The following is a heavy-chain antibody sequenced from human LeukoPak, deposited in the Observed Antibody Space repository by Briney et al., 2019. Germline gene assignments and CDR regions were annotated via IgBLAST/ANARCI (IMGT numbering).Heavy chain of an antibody. CDR1: GDSITSSSYY. Sequence: PSETLSLTCTVSGDSITSSSYYWGWIRQPPGKGLEWIGSIYYSGTTYYNPSLKSRVTISVDTSKNQFSLKLSSVTAADTAVYYCARGGWNKFDYWGQGTLVTVSS. V-gene: IGHV4-39*07. CDR3: ARGGWNKFDY. D-gene: IGHD3-22*01. J-gene: IGHJ4*02. CDR2: IYYSGTT.